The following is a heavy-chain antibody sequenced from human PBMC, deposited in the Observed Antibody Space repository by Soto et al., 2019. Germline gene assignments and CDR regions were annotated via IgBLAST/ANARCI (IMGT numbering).Heavy chain of an antibody. CDR3: ARSKSIAVAGTLDV. Sequence: ASVKVSCKASGYTFTSYAMHWVRQAPGQRLEWMGWINAGNGNTKYSQKFQGRVTITRDTSASTAYMELSSLRSEDTAVYYCARSKSIAVAGTLDVWGQGTLVTVSS. V-gene: IGHV1-3*01. CDR2: INAGNGNT. J-gene: IGHJ4*02. CDR1: GYTFTSYA. D-gene: IGHD6-19*01.